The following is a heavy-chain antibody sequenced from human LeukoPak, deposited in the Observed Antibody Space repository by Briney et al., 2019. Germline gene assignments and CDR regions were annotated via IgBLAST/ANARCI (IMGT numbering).Heavy chain of an antibody. Sequence: GGSLRLSCAASGFTFSSYAMSWVRQAPGKGLEWVSVISGRDDSTYYADSVKGRFTFSRDNSKNTLYLQMNSLRHEDTAVYYCATTGYSNRNYWGQGTLVTVSS. CDR1: GFTFSSYA. CDR2: ISGRDDST. D-gene: IGHD6-13*01. J-gene: IGHJ4*02. V-gene: IGHV3-23*01. CDR3: ATTGYSNRNY.